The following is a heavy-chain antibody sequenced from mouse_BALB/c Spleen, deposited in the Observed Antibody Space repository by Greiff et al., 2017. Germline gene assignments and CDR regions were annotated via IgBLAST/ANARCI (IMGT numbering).Heavy chain of an antibody. CDR3: TRRYYRYDEGAMDY. CDR2: IDPSDSET. J-gene: IGHJ4*01. Sequence: QVQLKQSGPQLVRPGASVKISCKASGYSFTSYWMHWVKQRPGQGLEWIGMIDPSDSETRLNQKFKDKATLTVDKSSSTAYMQLSSPTSEDSAVYYCTRRYYRYDEGAMDYWGQGTSVTVSS. CDR1: GYSFTSYW. D-gene: IGHD2-14*01. V-gene: IGHV1S127*01.